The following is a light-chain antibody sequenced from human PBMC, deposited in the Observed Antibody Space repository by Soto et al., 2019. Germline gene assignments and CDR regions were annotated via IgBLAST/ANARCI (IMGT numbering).Light chain of an antibody. CDR1: QSVSTY. CDR3: QQYNTWH. CDR2: DAS. V-gene: IGKV3-11*01. J-gene: IGKJ3*01. Sequence: EIVLTQSPATLSLSPGERATLSCRASQSVSTYLAWYQQKPGQAPRLLIYDASNRATATPARFSGSGSGTDFTLTISSLEPEDFAVYFCQQYNTWHFGPGTTVDFK.